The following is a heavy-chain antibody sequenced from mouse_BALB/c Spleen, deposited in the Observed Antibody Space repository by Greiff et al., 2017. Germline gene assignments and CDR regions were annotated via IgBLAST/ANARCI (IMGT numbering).Heavy chain of an antibody. Sequence: EVMLVESGGGLVQPGGSMKLSCVASGFTFSSYWMSWVRQSPEKGLEWVAEIRLKSDNYATHYAESVKGKFTISRDDSKSRLYLQMNSLRAEDTGIYYCTIYYDYDGYAMDYWGQGTSVTVSS. V-gene: IGHV6-6*02. D-gene: IGHD2-4*01. CDR3: TIYYDYDGYAMDY. J-gene: IGHJ4*01. CDR2: IRLKSDNYAT. CDR1: GFTFSSYW.